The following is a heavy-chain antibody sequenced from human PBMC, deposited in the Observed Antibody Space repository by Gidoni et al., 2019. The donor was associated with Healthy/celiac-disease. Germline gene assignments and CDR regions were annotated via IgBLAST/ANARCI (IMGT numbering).Heavy chain of an antibody. V-gene: IGHV3-23*01. D-gene: IGHD5-12*01. CDR2: ISGSGGST. CDR1: GFTFSSYA. Sequence: EVQLFESGGGLVQPGVSLRLSCAASGFTFSSYAMSWVRQAPGKGLEWVSAISGSGGSTYYADSVKGRFTISRDNSKNTLYLQMNSLRAEDTAVYYCAKDQVEMATIGELDLRYWGQGTLVTVSS. CDR3: AKDQVEMATIGELDLRY. J-gene: IGHJ4*02.